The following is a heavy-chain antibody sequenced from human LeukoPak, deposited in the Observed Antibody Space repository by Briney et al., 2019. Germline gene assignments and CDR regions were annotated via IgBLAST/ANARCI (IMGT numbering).Heavy chain of an antibody. CDR2: IKQDGSEK. D-gene: IGHD3-3*01. V-gene: IGHV3-7*01. CDR3: ARVGDYDFWSGYYRAVTFDY. CDR1: GFTFSSYW. J-gene: IGHJ4*02. Sequence: GGSLRLSCAASGFTFSSYWMSWVRQAPGKGLEWVANIKQDGSEKYYVDSVKGRFTIPRDNAKNSLYLQMNSLRAEDTAVYYCARVGDYDFWSGYYRAVTFDYWGQGTLVTVSS.